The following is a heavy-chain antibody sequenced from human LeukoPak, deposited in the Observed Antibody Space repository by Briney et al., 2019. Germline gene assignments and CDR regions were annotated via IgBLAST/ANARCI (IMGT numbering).Heavy chain of an antibody. J-gene: IGHJ4*02. CDR3: ARGSGYSYSFTGRERTKSRLDY. CDR1: EFSVGSNY. D-gene: IGHD5-18*01. V-gene: IGHV3-66*01. CDR2: IYSGGST. Sequence: GGSLRLSCAASEFSVGSNYMTWVRQAPGKGLEWVSLIYSGGSTYYADSVKGRFTISRDNSKNTLYLQMNSLRAEDTAVYYCARGSGYSYSFTGRERTKSRLDYWGQGTLVTVSS.